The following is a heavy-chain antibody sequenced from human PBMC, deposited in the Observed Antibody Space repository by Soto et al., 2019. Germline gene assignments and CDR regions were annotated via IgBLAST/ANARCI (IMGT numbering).Heavy chain of an antibody. CDR3: AREARVVTGTLDY. CDR1: GFTFSSYA. CDR2: ISYDGSNK. D-gene: IGHD1-20*01. J-gene: IGHJ4*02. Sequence: QVQLVESGGGVVQPGRSLRLSCAASGFTFSSYAMHWVRQAPGKGLEWVAVISYDGSNKYYADSVKGRFTISRDNSKNTLYLQMNSLRAEDTAVYYCAREARVVTGTLDYWGQGTLVTVSS. V-gene: IGHV3-30-3*01.